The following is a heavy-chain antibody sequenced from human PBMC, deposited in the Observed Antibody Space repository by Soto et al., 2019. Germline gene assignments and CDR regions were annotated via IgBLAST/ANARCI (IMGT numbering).Heavy chain of an antibody. D-gene: IGHD6-19*01. CDR1: GFNFGAYA. CDR3: AKDRSENFWVYYYAMDV. J-gene: IGHJ6*02. CDR2: ISGSSSGT. Sequence: GGSLRLSCEASGFNFGAYAMSWVRQAPGKGLEWVSGISGSSSGTYYTDSVKGRFTISRDNSKYTVYLQMNSLRGEDTAVYYCAKDRSENFWVYYYAMDVWGQGTAVTVSS. V-gene: IGHV3-23*01.